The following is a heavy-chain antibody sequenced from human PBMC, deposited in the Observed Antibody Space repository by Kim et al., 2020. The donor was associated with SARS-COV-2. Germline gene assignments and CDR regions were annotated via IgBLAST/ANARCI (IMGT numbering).Heavy chain of an antibody. CDR3: ARDRVRDGHPNFDY. Sequence: ASVKVSCKASGYNFATHTLHWMRRAPGQRFEWVGWIDSANGDSPSAQQFKGRVTVTMDTSASTAYMELSSLRSEDTAVYFCARDRVRDGHPNFDYWGQGTLVTVSP. D-gene: IGHD2-8*01. V-gene: IGHV1-3*04. CDR2: IDSANGDS. J-gene: IGHJ4*02. CDR1: GYNFATHT.